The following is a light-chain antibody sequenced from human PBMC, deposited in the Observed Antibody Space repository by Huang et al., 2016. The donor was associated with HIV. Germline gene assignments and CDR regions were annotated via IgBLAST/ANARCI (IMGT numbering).Light chain of an antibody. CDR1: QSLLHSNRYHY. V-gene: IGKV2-28*01. CDR3: MQTLQTPLT. CDR2: LGA. J-gene: IGKJ3*01. Sequence: DIVMTQSPLSLPVTPGEPASISCRSSQSLLHSNRYHYGVWYLQKPGQSPQLLIYLGANRAYGGPDRFSGSGSGRDFTLKISRVEAEDVGIYYCMQTLQTPLTFGPGTKVDIK.